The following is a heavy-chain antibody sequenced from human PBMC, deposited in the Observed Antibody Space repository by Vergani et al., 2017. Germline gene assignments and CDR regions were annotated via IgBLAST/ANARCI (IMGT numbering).Heavy chain of an antibody. CDR2: IYTGGST. CDR3: ARGLWDCTHIRCSPPSY. D-gene: IGHD2-8*01. J-gene: IGHJ4*02. CDR1: GFTVSSNY. V-gene: IGHV3-53*02. Sequence: EVQLVETGGGLIQPGGSLRLSCAASGFTVSSNYMSWVRQAPGKGLEWVSVIYTGGSTYYADSVKGRFTISRDNSKNTLYLQMNSLRAEDTAVYYCARGLWDCTHIRCSPPSYWGQGTQVTVSS.